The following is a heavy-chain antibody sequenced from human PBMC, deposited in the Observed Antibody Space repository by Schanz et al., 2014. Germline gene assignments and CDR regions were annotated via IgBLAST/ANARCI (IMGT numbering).Heavy chain of an antibody. J-gene: IGHJ3*02. Sequence: QVQLVQSGVEVKRPGASVRVSCKASGYIFGSHGMTWVRQAPGQGPELMGWINAHTGNTQYAQKFQGRVNMTRDTVTTTVHLELTRLRTDDTAIYYCARVHIATYHYNSPGAFDIWGQGTRVIVSS. CDR2: INAHTGNT. CDR1: GYIFGSHG. CDR3: ARVHIATYHYNSPGAFDI. D-gene: IGHD3-10*01. V-gene: IGHV1-18*01.